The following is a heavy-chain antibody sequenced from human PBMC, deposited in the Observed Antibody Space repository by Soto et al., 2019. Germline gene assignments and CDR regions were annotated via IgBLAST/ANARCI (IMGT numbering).Heavy chain of an antibody. Sequence: QVQLVQSGAEVKKPGASVTVSCNASGYTFTTYGITWVRQAPGQGLEWMGWISDYNGNTNYAQKFQGRVTVTIDTSTATACMELRSLRSDDTAVDYCARGPRSSPGFDPWGQGTLVTVSS. CDR3: ARGPRSSPGFDP. V-gene: IGHV1-18*01. J-gene: IGHJ5*02. CDR1: GYTFTTYG. CDR2: ISDYNGNT.